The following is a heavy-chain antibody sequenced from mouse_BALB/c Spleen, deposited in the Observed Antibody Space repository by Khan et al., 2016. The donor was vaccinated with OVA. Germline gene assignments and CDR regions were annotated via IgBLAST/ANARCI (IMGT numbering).Heavy chain of an antibody. J-gene: IGHJ1*01. CDR2: INTYTGEP. CDR3: AKGYWYFDV. V-gene: IGHV9-1*02. Sequence: QIQLVQSGPELKKPGETVRISCKASGYTFTDHAMNWLKQAPGKGLKWMGWINTYTGEPTYTDDFKGRFAFSLETSAITAYLQINNLKKKDMATNFCAKGYWYFDVWGAGTTVTVSS. CDR1: GYTFTDHA.